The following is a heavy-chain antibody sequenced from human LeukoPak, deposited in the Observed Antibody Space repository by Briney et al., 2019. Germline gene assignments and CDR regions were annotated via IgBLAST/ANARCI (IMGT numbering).Heavy chain of an antibody. V-gene: IGHV3-21*01. D-gene: IGHD3-9*01. J-gene: IGHJ6*04. Sequence: GGSLRLSCAASGFTFSSYSMNWVRQAPGKGLEWISSISSSSSYIYYADSVKGRFTISRDNAKNSLYLQMNSLRAEDTAVYYCARDHHYDILTGYPWDYYYGMDVWGKGTTVTVSS. CDR2: ISSSSSYI. CDR1: GFTFSSYS. CDR3: ARDHHYDILTGYPWDYYYGMDV.